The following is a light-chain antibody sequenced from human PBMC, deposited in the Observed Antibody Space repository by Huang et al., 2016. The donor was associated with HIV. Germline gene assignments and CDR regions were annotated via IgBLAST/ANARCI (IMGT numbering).Light chain of an antibody. CDR1: QSIGNN. V-gene: IGKV3-15*01. CDR2: DAS. CDR3: QQYYDWPRT. J-gene: IGKJ1*01. Sequence: DIAMPQSPATLSVSPGERVTLSCRASQSIGNNLAWYQQRLGQPPRLLISDASIRATGLPARFSGSGSGTEFTLTISGLQSEDFAVYHCQQYYDWPRTFGQGTKVGIK.